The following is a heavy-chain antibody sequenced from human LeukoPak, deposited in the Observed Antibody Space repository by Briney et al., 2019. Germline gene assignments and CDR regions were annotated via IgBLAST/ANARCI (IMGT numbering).Heavy chain of an antibody. CDR2: IYYSGST. CDR3: ARVSVQQLESYYGMDV. D-gene: IGHD6-13*01. CDR1: GGSISSGDYY. Sequence: SETLSLTCTVSGGSISSGDYYWSWIRQPPGKGLEWIGYIYYSGSTYYNPSLKSRVTISVDTSKNQFSLKLSSVTAADTAVYYCARVSVQQLESYYGMDVWGQGTTVTVSS. J-gene: IGHJ6*02. V-gene: IGHV4-30-4*01.